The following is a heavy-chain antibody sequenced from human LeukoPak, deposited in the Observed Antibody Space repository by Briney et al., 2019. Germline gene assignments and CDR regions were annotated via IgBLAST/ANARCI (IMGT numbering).Heavy chain of an antibody. CDR1: SGSISTSNYY. D-gene: IGHD2-15*01. J-gene: IGHJ4*02. CDR3: ARELKDSRPFDS. CDR2: IYTSGNI. Sequence: SSETLSLTCTVSSGSISTSNYYWGWVRQPPGKALEWIGRIYTSGNINYNPSLKSRVTMSVDTSKNQFSLKLNSVTAADTAVYYCARELKDSRPFDSWGQGTLVTVSS. V-gene: IGHV4-39*07.